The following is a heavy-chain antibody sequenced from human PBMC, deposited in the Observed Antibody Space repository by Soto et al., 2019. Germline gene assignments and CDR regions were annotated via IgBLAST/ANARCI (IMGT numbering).Heavy chain of an antibody. CDR2: IYWNDDK. V-gene: IGHV2-5*01. Sequence: SXPTLVHPRQTLTLTFTLSGFSLSTSGVGVGWIRQPPGKALEWLALIYWNDDKRYSPSLKSRLTITKDTSKNQVVLTMTNMDPVDTATYYCAHRRKTGTSHLSFDHWGQGTLVTVSS. CDR3: AHRRKTGTSHLSFDH. J-gene: IGHJ4*02. D-gene: IGHD1-7*01. CDR1: GFSLSTSGVG.